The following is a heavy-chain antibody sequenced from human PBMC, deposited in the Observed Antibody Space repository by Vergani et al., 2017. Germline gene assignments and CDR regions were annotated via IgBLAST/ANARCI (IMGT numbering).Heavy chain of an antibody. J-gene: IGHJ4*02. Sequence: EVQLVESGGGLVKPGGSLRLSCAASGFTFSSYSMNWVRQAPGKGLEWVSSISSSSSYIYYADSVKGRFTISRDNAKNSLYLQMNSLRAEDTAVYYCARDLFIPAPVAVAGTLGYWGQGTLVTVSS. CDR3: ARDLFIPAPVAVAGTLGY. CDR2: ISSSSSYI. V-gene: IGHV3-21*01. CDR1: GFTFSSYS. D-gene: IGHD6-19*01.